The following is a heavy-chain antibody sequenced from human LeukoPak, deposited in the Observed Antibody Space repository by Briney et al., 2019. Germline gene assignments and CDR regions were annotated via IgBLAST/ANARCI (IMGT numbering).Heavy chain of an antibody. Sequence: SETLSLTCTVSGGSISNYYWNWIRQPPGKGLEWIGYIYYSGSTNYNPSLKSRVTISVDTSKNQFSLRLSSVTAADTAVYYCARVTLYNSDWSPPYNCFDPWGQGTLVTVSS. D-gene: IGHD6-19*01. CDR1: GGSISNYY. CDR3: ARVTLYNSDWSPPYNCFDP. V-gene: IGHV4-59*01. CDR2: IYYSGST. J-gene: IGHJ5*02.